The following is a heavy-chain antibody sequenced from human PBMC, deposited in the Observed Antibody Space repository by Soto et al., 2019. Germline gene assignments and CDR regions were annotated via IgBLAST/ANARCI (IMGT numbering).Heavy chain of an antibody. CDR3: AKQVRDGTSSPYYFDY. Sequence: GGSLRLSCAGSGFTFSNYAMSWVRQAPGKGLEWVSAISSAVNTYYADSVKGRFTISRDNSKNTLSLQMNSLRAEDTAVYYCAKQVRDGTSSPYYFDYWGQGTLVTVSS. V-gene: IGHV3-23*01. J-gene: IGHJ4*02. CDR2: ISSAVNT. CDR1: GFTFSNYA. D-gene: IGHD6-6*01.